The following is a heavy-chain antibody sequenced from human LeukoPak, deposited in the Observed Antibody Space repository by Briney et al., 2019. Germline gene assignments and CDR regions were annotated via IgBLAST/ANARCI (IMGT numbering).Heavy chain of an antibody. CDR1: GGSISSYY. D-gene: IGHD3-22*01. CDR2: IYYSGST. V-gene: IGHV4-59*01. CDR3: ASYYDSSGYADAFDI. Sequence: SENLSLTCTVSGGSISSYYWSWIRQPPGKGLEWIGYIYYSGSTNYNPSLKSRVTISVDTSKNQFSLKLSSVTAADTAVYYWASYYDSSGYADAFDIWGQGTMVTVSS. J-gene: IGHJ3*02.